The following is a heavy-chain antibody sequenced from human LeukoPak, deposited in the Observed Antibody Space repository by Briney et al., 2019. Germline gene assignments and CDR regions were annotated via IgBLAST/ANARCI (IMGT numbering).Heavy chain of an antibody. V-gene: IGHV4-59*01. D-gene: IGHD4-17*01. J-gene: IGHJ5*02. CDR2: IYYSGST. CDR1: GGSISSYY. CDR3: ARMTTVTYPYNWFDP. Sequence: SETLSLTCTVSGGSISSYYWSWIRQPPGKGLEWIGYIYYSGSTNYNPSLKSRVTISVDTPKNQFSLKLSSVTAADTAVYYCARMTTVTYPYNWFDPWGQGTLVTVSS.